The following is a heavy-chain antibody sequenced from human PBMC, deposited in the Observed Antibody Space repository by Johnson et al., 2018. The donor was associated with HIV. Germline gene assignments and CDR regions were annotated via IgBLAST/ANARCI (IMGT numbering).Heavy chain of an antibody. CDR3: ARDGWGSRGWDDAFDI. J-gene: IGHJ3*02. V-gene: IGHV3-30*14. D-gene: IGHD6-19*01. Sequence: QVQLVESGGGVVQPGRSLRLSCAASGFTFSSYWMSWVRQAPGKGLEWVASISYDGTNKYYADSVKGRFTISRDNSKNTLYLQMNSLRAEDTAVYYCARDGWGSRGWDDAFDIWGQGTMVTVSS. CDR2: ISYDGTNK. CDR1: GFTFSSYW.